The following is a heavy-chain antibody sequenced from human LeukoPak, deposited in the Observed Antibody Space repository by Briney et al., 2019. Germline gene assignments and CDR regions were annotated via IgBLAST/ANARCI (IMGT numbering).Heavy chain of an antibody. D-gene: IGHD6-13*01. CDR3: ARVSAAGFPFDY. V-gene: IGHV4-4*07. CDR2: IYTSGST. CDR1: GGSISSYY. J-gene: IGHJ4*02. Sequence: SETLSLTCTVSGGSISSYYWSWIRQPAGKGLEWIGRIYTSGSTNYNPSLKSRVTMSVDTPKNQFSLKLSSVTAADTAVYYCARVSAAGFPFDYWGQGTLVTVSS.